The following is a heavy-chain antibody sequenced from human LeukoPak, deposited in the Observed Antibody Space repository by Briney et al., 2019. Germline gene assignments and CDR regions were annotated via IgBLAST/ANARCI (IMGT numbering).Heavy chain of an antibody. CDR1: GFTFSSYA. CDR2: ISYDGSNK. Sequence: GGSLRLSCAASGFTFSSYAMHWVRQAPGKGLEWVAVISYDGSNKYYADSVKGRFTISRDNSKNTLYLQMNSLRAEDTAVYYCARDSLSTVSYYFDYRGQGTLVTVSS. CDR3: ARDSLSTVSYYFDY. V-gene: IGHV3-30-3*01. J-gene: IGHJ4*02.